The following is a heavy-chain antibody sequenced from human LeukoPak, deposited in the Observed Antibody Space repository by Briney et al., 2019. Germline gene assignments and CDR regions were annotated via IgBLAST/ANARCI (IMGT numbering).Heavy chain of an antibody. Sequence: SETLSLTCAVYGGSFSGYYWSWIRQPPGKGLEWIGEINHSGSTNYNPSLKSRVTISVGTSKNQFSLKLSSVTAADTAVYYCARPAGVRGAHIDYWGQGTLVTVSS. CDR1: GGSFSGYY. CDR3: ARPAGVRGAHIDY. CDR2: INHSGST. D-gene: IGHD3-10*01. V-gene: IGHV4-34*01. J-gene: IGHJ4*02.